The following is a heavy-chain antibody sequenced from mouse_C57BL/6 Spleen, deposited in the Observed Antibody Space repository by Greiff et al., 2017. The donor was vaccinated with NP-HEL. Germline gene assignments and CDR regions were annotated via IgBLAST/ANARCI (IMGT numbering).Heavy chain of an antibody. CDR2: ISDGGSYT. CDR1: GFTFSSYA. V-gene: IGHV5-4*01. CDR3: AREAYYSNYEFAY. D-gene: IGHD2-5*01. J-gene: IGHJ3*01. Sequence: EVNVVESGGGLVKPGGSLKLSCAASGFTFSSYAMSWVRQTPEKRLEWVATISDGGSYTYYPDNVKGRFTISRDNAKNNLYLQMSHLKSEDTAMYYCAREAYYSNYEFAYWGKGTLVTVSA.